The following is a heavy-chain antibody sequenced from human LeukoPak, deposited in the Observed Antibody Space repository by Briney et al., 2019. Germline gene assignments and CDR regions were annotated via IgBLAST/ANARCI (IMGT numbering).Heavy chain of an antibody. CDR2: ISYDGYDK. V-gene: IGHV3-30-3*01. D-gene: IGHD2-21*01. Sequence: GGSLRLSCAASGFTFNDYAMYWVRPAPGKGLEWVTLISYDGYDKSYADSVRGRFTISRDNSRNTLYLQMDSLRSEDTAVYYCARDFFPIVDSTWYEIGYWGQGTLVTVSS. CDR1: GFTFNDYA. CDR3: ARDFFPIVDSTWYEIGY. J-gene: IGHJ4*02.